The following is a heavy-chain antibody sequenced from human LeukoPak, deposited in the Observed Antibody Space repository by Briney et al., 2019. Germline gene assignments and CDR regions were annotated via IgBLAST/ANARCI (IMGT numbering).Heavy chain of an antibody. CDR2: ISSSSSYI. Sequence: KGMEWVSSISSSSSYIYYADSVKGRFTISRDNAKNSLYLQMNSLRAEDTAVYYCAREGDGDYVRSDYWGQGTLVTVSS. J-gene: IGHJ4*02. CDR3: AREGDGDYVRSDY. D-gene: IGHD4-17*01. V-gene: IGHV3-21*01.